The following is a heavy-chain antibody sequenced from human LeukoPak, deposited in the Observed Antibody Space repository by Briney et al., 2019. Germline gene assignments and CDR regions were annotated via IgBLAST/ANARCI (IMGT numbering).Heavy chain of an antibody. D-gene: IGHD1/OR15-1a*01. CDR2: ISSSSSTI. Sequence: PGGSLRLSCAASGFTFSSYSMNWVRQAPGKGLEWVSYISSSSSTIYYADSVKGRFTISRDNAKNSLYLQMNSLRAEDTAVYYCVRENNGIDSWGQGTLVTVSS. J-gene: IGHJ4*02. CDR1: GFTFSSYS. CDR3: VRENNGIDS. V-gene: IGHV3-48*01.